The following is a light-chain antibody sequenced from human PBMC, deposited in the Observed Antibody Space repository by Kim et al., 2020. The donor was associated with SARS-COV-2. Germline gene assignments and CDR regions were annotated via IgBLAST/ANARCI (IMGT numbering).Light chain of an antibody. Sequence: SVSLGEMHTLPCPARQSVSNSVAWYQQRPGQAPRLLIFGASTRATGIPARFSGGGSGTEFTLTITSLQSEDFAVYFCQQSNNWPYTFGQGTKLEIK. J-gene: IGKJ2*01. V-gene: IGKV3-15*01. CDR2: GAS. CDR3: QQSNNWPYT. CDR1: QSVSNS.